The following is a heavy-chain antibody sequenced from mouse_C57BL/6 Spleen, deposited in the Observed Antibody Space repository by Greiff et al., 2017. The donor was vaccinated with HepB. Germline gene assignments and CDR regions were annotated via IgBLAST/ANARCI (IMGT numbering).Heavy chain of an antibody. CDR2: ISSGSSTI. Sequence: EVMLVESGGGLVKPGGSLKLSCAASGFTFSDYGMHWVRQAPEKGLEWVAYISSGSSTIYYADTVKGRFTISRDNAKNTLFLQMTSLRSEDTAMYYCASNWDSYFDVWGTGTTVTVSS. CDR1: GFTFSDYG. CDR3: ASNWDSYFDV. D-gene: IGHD4-1*02. V-gene: IGHV5-17*01. J-gene: IGHJ1*03.